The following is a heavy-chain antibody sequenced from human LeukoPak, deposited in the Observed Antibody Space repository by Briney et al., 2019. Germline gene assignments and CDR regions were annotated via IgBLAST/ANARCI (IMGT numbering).Heavy chain of an antibody. CDR1: GYSISSGYY. Sequence: PSETLSLTCSVSGYSISSGYYWGWIRQPPGKGLEWIGSVYHSASTHYNPSLKSRVTISVEASKNQFSLKLSSVTAADTAVYYCARDHLMIVVVGDAFDIWGQGTMVTVSS. CDR3: ARDHLMIVVVGDAFDI. J-gene: IGHJ3*02. D-gene: IGHD3-22*01. CDR2: VYHSAST. V-gene: IGHV4-38-2*02.